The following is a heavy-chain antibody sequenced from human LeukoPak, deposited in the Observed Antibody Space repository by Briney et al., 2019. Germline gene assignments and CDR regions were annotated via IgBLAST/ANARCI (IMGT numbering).Heavy chain of an antibody. D-gene: IGHD6-19*01. V-gene: IGHV1-69*04. CDR3: ARDSTVAGFDY. CDR1: GGTFSSYA. Sequence: ASVKVSCKASGGTFSSYAISWVRQAPGQGLEWMGRIIPILGIANYAQKFQGRVTITADKSTSTAYMELSSLRSEDTAVYYYARDSTVAGFDYWGQGTLVTVSS. CDR2: IIPILGIA. J-gene: IGHJ4*02.